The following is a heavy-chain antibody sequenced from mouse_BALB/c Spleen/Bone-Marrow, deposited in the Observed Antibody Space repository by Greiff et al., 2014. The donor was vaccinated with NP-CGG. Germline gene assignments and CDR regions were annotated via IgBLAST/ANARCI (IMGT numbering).Heavy chain of an antibody. D-gene: IGHD1-2*01. Sequence: VHLVGSGPGLVSPSQSLSITCPVSGFSLTNYGVHWVRQPPGKGLEWLGVIWADGSTNYNSALMSRLSISKDNSKSQVFFKMNSLQTEDTAMYYCARITTATGAMEYWRQGTSVTVSS. CDR2: IWADGST. CDR3: ARITTATGAMEY. CDR1: GFSLTNYG. J-gene: IGHJ4*01. V-gene: IGHV2-9*02.